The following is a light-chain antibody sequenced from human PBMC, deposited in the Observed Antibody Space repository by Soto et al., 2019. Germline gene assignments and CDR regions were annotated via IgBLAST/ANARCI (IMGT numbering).Light chain of an antibody. J-gene: IGKJ5*01. V-gene: IGKV3-20*01. CDR1: QSVSSSY. CDR2: DVS. CDR3: QKYGSSPIT. Sequence: EMVLTQSPGALSLSPGERATLSCRARQSVSSSYFAWYHQKPGQAHRHLIYDVSSRATGIPHRFSGSGSGKDCTLTISRMEEEKFALYYCQKYGSSPITIVQGTRLEIK.